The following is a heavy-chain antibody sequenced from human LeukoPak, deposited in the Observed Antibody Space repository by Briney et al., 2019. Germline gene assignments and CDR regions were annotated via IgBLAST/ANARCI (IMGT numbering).Heavy chain of an antibody. CDR2: INPNSGGT. V-gene: IGHV1-2*02. CDR3: ARVSAYCGGDCHGDY. D-gene: IGHD2-21*01. J-gene: IGHJ4*02. CDR1: GYTFTGYY. Sequence: ASVKVSCKASGYTFTGYYMHWVRQAPGQGLEWMGWINPNSGGTNYAQKFQGRVTMTRDTSISTAYMELSRLRSDDTAVYYCARVSAYCGGDCHGDYWGQGTLVTVSS.